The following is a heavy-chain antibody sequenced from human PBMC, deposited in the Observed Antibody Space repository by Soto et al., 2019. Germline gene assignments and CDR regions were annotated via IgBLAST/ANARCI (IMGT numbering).Heavy chain of an antibody. Sequence: PGGSLRLSCAASEFTFSRYAMTWVRQAPGKGLEWVSSISSSGGSTSYADSVKGRFTISRDNSKNTLYLQMNSLRAEDTAVYYCAKGARNTLSHLDSWGQGTLVTVSS. J-gene: IGHJ4*02. CDR2: ISSSGGST. V-gene: IGHV3-23*01. CDR3: AKGARNTLSHLDS. CDR1: EFTFSRYA. D-gene: IGHD6-6*01.